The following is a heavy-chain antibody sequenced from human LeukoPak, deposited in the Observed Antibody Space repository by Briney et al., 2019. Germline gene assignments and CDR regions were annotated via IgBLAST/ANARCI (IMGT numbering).Heavy chain of an antibody. D-gene: IGHD2-15*01. V-gene: IGHV3-48*03. CDR3: AGNVVVVAATRGYYYGMDV. Sequence: QSGGSLRLSCAASGFTFSSYEMTWVRQAPGKGLEWVSYISSSGSTIYYADSVKGRFTISRDNAKNSLYLQMNSLRAEDTAVYYCAGNVVVVAATRGYYYGMDVWGQGTTVTVSS. J-gene: IGHJ6*02. CDR1: GFTFSSYE. CDR2: ISSSGSTI.